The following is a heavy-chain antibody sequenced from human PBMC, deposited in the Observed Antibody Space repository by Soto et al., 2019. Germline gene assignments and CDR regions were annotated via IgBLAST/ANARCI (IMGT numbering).Heavy chain of an antibody. V-gene: IGHV1-8*01. CDR2: MNPNSGNT. D-gene: IGHD3-22*01. Sequence: ASVKVSCKASGYTFTSYDINWVRQATGQGLEWMGWMNPNSGNTGYAQKFQGRVTMTKNTSISTAYMELSSLRSEDTAVYYCARVGRFRAAAGKRDDYYYDRSWGAFDIWGQGTMVTVSS. CDR1: GYTFTSYD. CDR3: ARVGRFRAAAGKRDDYYYDRSWGAFDI. J-gene: IGHJ3*02.